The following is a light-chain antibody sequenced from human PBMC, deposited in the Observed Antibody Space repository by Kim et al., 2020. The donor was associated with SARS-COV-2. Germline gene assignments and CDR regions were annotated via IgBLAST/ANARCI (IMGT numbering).Light chain of an antibody. Sequence: QSALTQPASVSGSPGQSITISCTGTSSDVGGYNFVSWYQQHPGKAPKLIIYEVNYRHPGFSSRFSGSKSGNTASLTISELQTEDEADYFCTSYTSSNTLVLGGGTRLTVL. CDR1: SSDVGGYNF. CDR2: EVN. CDR3: TSYTSSNTLV. V-gene: IGLV2-14*01. J-gene: IGLJ3*02.